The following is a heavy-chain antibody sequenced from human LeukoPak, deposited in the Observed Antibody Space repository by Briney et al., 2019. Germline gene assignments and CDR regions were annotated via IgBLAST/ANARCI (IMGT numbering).Heavy chain of an antibody. CDR3: ARDQIYSSSWYEGFYYYYYMDV. D-gene: IGHD6-13*01. Sequence: SETLSLTCAVYGGSFSGYYWSWIRQPPGKGLEWIGEINHSGSTNYNPSLKSRVTISVDTSKNQFSLKLSSVTAADTAVYYCARDQIYSSSWYEGFYYYYYMDVWGKGTKVTVSS. CDR2: INHSGST. CDR1: GGSFSGYY. V-gene: IGHV4-34*01. J-gene: IGHJ6*03.